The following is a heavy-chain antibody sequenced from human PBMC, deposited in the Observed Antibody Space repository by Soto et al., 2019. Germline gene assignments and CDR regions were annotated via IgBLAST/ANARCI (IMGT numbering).Heavy chain of an antibody. CDR3: ARASYYGDYGDRYYYYGMDV. D-gene: IGHD4-17*01. CDR1: GDSISSNNNY. V-gene: IGHV4-30-4*01. J-gene: IGHJ6*02. CDR2: ISYSGTT. Sequence: SETLSLTCTVSGDSISSNNNYWSWIRQPPGEGLEWIGFISYSGTTSYSPSLKSRVAISLDTSKNQFSLSLSSVTAADTAVYYCARASYYGDYGDRYYYYGMDVWGQGTTVTVSS.